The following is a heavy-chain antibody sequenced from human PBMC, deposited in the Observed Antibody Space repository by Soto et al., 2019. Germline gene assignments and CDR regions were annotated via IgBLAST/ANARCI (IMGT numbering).Heavy chain of an antibody. V-gene: IGHV4-4*08. CDR1: GASISRYY. D-gene: IGHD6-6*01. CDR2: LYNTGST. CDR3: ARERPDGARLDP. Sequence: PSETLSLTCTVSGASISRYYWSWIRQSPGKGLEWIGYLYNTGSTIYNPSLKSRVTISVDTSKNQFSLKMNSVTAADTAVYYCARERPDGARLDPWGQGTLVTVSS. J-gene: IGHJ5*02.